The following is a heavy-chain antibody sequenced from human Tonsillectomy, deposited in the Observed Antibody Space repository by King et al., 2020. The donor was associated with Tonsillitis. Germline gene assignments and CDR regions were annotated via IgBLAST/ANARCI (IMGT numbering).Heavy chain of an antibody. Sequence: VQLVQSGAEVKKPGASVRVSCRASGYTFTSYYVHLVRQAPGQGLEWMGIINPSGGSTIYAQKFQGRVTMTRDTSTSTVYMELSSLRSEDTAEYYCASVFGGSRPFDYWGQGTLVTVST. CDR3: ASVFGGSRPFDY. CDR2: INPSGGST. D-gene: IGHD2-15*01. CDR1: GYTFTSYY. J-gene: IGHJ4*02. V-gene: IGHV1-46*01.